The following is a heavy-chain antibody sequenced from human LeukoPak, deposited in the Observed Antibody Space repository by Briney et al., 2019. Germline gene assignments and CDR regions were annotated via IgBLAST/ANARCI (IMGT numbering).Heavy chain of an antibody. D-gene: IGHD3-10*01. CDR1: GYTFTSYY. Sequence: GASVKVSCKASGYTFTSYYMHWVRQAPGQGLEWMGIINPSGGSTSYAQKFQGRVTMTRDTSTSTVYMELSSLRSEDTAVYYCARPVQGPYYGSGSYYYKHYWGQGTLVTVSS. J-gene: IGHJ4*02. CDR2: INPSGGST. V-gene: IGHV1-46*01. CDR3: ARPVQGPYYGSGSYYYKHY.